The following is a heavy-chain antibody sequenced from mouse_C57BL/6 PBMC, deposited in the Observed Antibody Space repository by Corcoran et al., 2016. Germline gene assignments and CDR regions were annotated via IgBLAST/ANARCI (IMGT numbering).Heavy chain of an antibody. Sequence: QIQLVQYGPELKKPGETVKISCKASGYTFTTYGMSWVKQAPGKGLKWMGWINTYSGVPTYADDFKGRFAFSLETSASTAYLQINNLKNEDTATYFCARGGGSMITTRWYFDVWGTGTTVTVSS. CDR2: INTYSGVP. V-gene: IGHV9-3*01. CDR1: GYTFTTYG. D-gene: IGHD2-4*01. CDR3: ARGGGSMITTRWYFDV. J-gene: IGHJ1*03.